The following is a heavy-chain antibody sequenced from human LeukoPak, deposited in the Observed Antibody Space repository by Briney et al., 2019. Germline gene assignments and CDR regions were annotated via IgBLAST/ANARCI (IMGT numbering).Heavy chain of an antibody. CDR3: ARDLKSGSYFDIAEGYFDY. V-gene: IGHV3-30*04. CDR2: LQYEGGSK. J-gene: IGHJ4*02. Sequence: PGGSLRLSCAAPGFTVGNVALQWVRQAQGRGLEWVAGLQYEGGSKYYADYVKGRFTISRANSKDTLALEMNSLRVEDTAVYYCARDLKSGSYFDIAEGYFDYWGQGTLVTVSS. D-gene: IGHD1-26*01. CDR1: GFTVGNVA.